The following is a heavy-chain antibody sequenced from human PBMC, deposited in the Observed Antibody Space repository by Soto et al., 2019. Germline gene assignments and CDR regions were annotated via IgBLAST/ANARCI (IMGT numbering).Heavy chain of an antibody. D-gene: IGHD2-15*01. J-gene: IGHJ5*02. V-gene: IGHV1-3*01. CDR2: INAGNGDT. CDR1: GYTFTSYG. Sequence: QVQLVPSGAEVKKPGASVRVSCRASGYTFTSYGIHWVRQAPGQRLEWLGWINAGNGDTKYSQTFEARITITRDTSASTVYMDLSMLRSEDTAVYYCSSSMGGWFDLWGQGTLVTVSS. CDR3: SSSMGGWFDL.